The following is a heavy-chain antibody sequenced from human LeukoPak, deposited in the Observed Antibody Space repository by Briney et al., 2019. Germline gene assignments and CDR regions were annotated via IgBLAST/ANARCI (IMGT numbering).Heavy chain of an antibody. CDR1: GFTVSNNY. V-gene: IGHV3-53*01. J-gene: IGHJ5*02. D-gene: IGHD3-22*01. Sequence: GGSLRLSCAASGFTVSNNYMSWVRQAPGKGLEWVSLIYSGGSTYYADSVRGRFTISRDNSRNTVDLQMNSLRAGDTAVYYCASDQGYYDSSGCYGSWGQGTLVTVSS. CDR2: IYSGGST. CDR3: ASDQGYYDSSGCYGS.